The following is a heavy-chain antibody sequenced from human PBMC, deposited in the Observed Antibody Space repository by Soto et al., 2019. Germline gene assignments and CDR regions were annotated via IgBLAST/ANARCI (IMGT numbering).Heavy chain of an antibody. CDR2: ISAYNGNT. CDR1: GYTFTSYG. D-gene: IGHD3-10*01. J-gene: IGHJ4*01. V-gene: IGHV1-18*01. CDR3: ARDWVVRGVIFFDY. Sequence: GASVKVSCKSSGYTFTSYGISCVRPDPGQGLEWMGWISAYNGNTNYAQKLQGRVTMTTDTSTSTAYMELRSLRSDDTAVYYCARDWVVRGVIFFDYWGQGTLVTVSS.